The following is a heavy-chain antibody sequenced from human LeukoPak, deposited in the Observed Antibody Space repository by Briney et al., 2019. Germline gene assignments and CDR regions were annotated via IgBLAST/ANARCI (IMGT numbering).Heavy chain of an antibody. Sequence: SETLSLTCTVSGGSISSASYFWGWIRQPPGKGLEWIGTLYYGGSTYYNASLKSRVTMSGDTSRNQFSLRLYSVNAADTAVYYCAKAGVWYSDSSGLYAFDFWGRGTTVTVSS. CDR2: LYYGGST. CDR1: GGSISSASYF. J-gene: IGHJ3*01. D-gene: IGHD3-22*01. CDR3: AKAGVWYSDSSGLYAFDF. V-gene: IGHV4-39*01.